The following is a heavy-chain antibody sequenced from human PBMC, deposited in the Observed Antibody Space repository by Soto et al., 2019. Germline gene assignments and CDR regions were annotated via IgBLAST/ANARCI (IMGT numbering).Heavy chain of an antibody. V-gene: IGHV3-30-3*01. CDR1: GFTFSTYA. J-gene: IGHJ4*02. CDR3: ARDMLQFDY. Sequence: VQLVESGGGVVQPGRSLRLSCAASGFTFSTYAMHWVRQAPGKGLEWVALISYDGANKFYEDSVKGRFTISRDNSKNTLYLQVNSLRTEDTAVYYCARDMLQFDYWGQGTLVTVSS. CDR2: ISYDGANK. D-gene: IGHD3-10*02.